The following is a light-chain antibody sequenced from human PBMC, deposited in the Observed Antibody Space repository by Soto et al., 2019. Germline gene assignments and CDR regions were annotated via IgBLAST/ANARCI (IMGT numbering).Light chain of an antibody. Sequence: QSALTQPASVSGSPGQSITISCTGTSSNVGSYKLVSWYQQHPGKAPKLLLFDVTTRPSGVPDRFSGSKSANTASLTISGLQPEDEADYYCCSYLGSYTYVFGTGTKVTVL. J-gene: IGLJ1*01. V-gene: IGLV2-11*01. CDR3: CSYLGSYTYV. CDR2: DVT. CDR1: SSNVGSYKL.